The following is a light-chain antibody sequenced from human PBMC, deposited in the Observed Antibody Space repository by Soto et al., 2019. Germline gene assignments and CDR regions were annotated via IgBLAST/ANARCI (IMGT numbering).Light chain of an antibody. V-gene: IGKV3-15*01. Sequence: EIVMTQSPATLSVSPGERATLSCRASQSVSSNLAWYQQKPGQAPSLLIYGASTRATGTPARFSGSGSGTEFTLTISSLQSEDFAVYYCQQYIRWPLTFGGGTKVGSN. CDR1: QSVSSN. J-gene: IGKJ4*01. CDR3: QQYIRWPLT. CDR2: GAS.